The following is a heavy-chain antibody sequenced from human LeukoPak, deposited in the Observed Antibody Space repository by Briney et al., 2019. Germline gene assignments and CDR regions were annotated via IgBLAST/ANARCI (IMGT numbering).Heavy chain of an antibody. CDR1: GFTFGSYN. D-gene: IGHD3-10*01. CDR2: ISSSSSYM. Sequence: GGSLRLSCAASGFTFGSYNMNWVRQAPGKGLEWVSSISSSSSYMYYADSVKGRFTISRDNAKNSLYLQMNSLRAEDTAVYYCARDPSGGDYWGQGTLVTVSS. J-gene: IGHJ4*02. CDR3: ARDPSGGDY. V-gene: IGHV3-21*01.